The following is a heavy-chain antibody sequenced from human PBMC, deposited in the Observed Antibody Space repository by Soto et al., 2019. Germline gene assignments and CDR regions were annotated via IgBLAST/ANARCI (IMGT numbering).Heavy chain of an antibody. D-gene: IGHD3-10*01. CDR2: INPSGGST. CDR1: GYTFTSYY. CDR3: ARDWAYYGSWSYLYYYYGMDV. V-gene: IGHV1-46*01. J-gene: IGHJ6*02. Sequence: ASVKVSCKASGYTFTSYYMHWVRQAPGQGLEWMGIINPSGGSTSYAQKFQGRVTMTRDTSTSTVYMELSSLRSEDTAVYYCARDWAYYGSWSYLYYYYGMDVWGQGTTVTVSS.